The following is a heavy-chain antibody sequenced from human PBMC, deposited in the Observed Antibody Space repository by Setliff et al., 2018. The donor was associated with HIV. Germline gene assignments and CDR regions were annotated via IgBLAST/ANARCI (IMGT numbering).Heavy chain of an antibody. J-gene: IGHJ4*02. CDR1: GASISSHY. V-gene: IGHV4-59*08. Sequence: SETLSLTCTVSGASISSHYWSWIRQPPGKGLEWIGYIYFSGTTNYNPSLKSRVTISVDTSKNEFSLKLTSVTAADTAVYYCARRVPYGGFDYWGQGTLVTVSS. D-gene: IGHD1-1*01. CDR2: IYFSGTT. CDR3: ARRVPYGGFDY.